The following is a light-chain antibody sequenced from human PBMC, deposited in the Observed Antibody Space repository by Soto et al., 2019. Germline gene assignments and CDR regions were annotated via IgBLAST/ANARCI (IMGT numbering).Light chain of an antibody. Sequence: QSVLTQPPSASGTPGQRVTISCSRSDSNIGSENVNWYQQVPGTAPKLLIYANNQRPSGVPDRFSVSKSGTSASLAIGGLQSEDEADYYCAAWDDSLKGWVFGGGTKLTVL. CDR1: DSNIGSEN. V-gene: IGLV1-44*01. CDR2: ANN. J-gene: IGLJ3*02. CDR3: AAWDDSLKGWV.